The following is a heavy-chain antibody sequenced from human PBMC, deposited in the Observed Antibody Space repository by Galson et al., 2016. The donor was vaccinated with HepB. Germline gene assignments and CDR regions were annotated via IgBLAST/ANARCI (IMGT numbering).Heavy chain of an antibody. CDR2: IWSDGNTK. CDR3: TRDPNYGANTIDP. V-gene: IGHV3-33*01. Sequence: SLRLSCAASGLTFNNYGMHWVRQAPGKGLEWVAGIWSDGNTKYYADSVKGRFTISRDNSNNTLYLHMNSLRVEDTAVYYCTRDPNYGANTIDPWGQGTLVTVSS. J-gene: IGHJ5*02. CDR1: GLTFNNYG. D-gene: IGHD4-17*01.